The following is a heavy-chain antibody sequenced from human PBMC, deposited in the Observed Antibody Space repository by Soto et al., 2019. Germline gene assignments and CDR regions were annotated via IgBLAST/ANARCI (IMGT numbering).Heavy chain of an antibody. CDR2: INHSGST. CDR1: GGSFSGYY. Sequence: QVQLQQWGAGLLKPSETLSLTCAVYGGSFSGYYWSWIRQPPGKGLEWIGEINHSGSTNYNPSLKSRVTISVDTSKNQFSLKLSSVTAADTAVYYCASPSNLYDSSGYYYFDYWGQGTLVTVSS. V-gene: IGHV4-34*01. J-gene: IGHJ4*02. D-gene: IGHD3-22*01. CDR3: ASPSNLYDSSGYYYFDY.